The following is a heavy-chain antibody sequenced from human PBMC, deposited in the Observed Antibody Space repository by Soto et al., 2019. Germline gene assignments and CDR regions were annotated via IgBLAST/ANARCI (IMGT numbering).Heavy chain of an antibody. CDR1: GHTFTSYD. Sequence: EASVKVSCKASGHTFTSYDINWVRQATGQGLEWMGWMNPNSGNTGYAQKFQGRVTMTRNTSISTAYMELSSLRSEDTAVYYCARGLYSGSYLAFQHWGQGTLVTVSS. CDR3: ARGLYSGSYLAFQH. CDR2: MNPNSGNT. D-gene: IGHD1-26*01. J-gene: IGHJ1*01. V-gene: IGHV1-8*01.